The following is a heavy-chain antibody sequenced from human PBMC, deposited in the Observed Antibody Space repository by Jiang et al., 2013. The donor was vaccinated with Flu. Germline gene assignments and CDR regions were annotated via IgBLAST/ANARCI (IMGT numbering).Heavy chain of an antibody. V-gene: IGHV6-1*01. Sequence: QTLSLTCAISGDSVSSNSAAWNWIRQSPSRGLEWLGRTYYRSKWYNDYAVSVKSRITINPDTSKNQFSLQLNSVTPEDTAVYYCAREDWDCSGGSCYFDAFDIWGQGTMVTVSS. J-gene: IGHJ3*02. CDR1: GDSVSSNSAA. CDR2: TYYRSKWYN. D-gene: IGHD2-15*01. CDR3: AREDWDCSGGSCYFDAFDI.